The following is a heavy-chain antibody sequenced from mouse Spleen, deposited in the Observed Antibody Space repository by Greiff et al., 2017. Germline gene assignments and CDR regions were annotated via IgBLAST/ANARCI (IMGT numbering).Heavy chain of an antibody. CDR3: ARTSVVAHYYAMDY. D-gene: IGHD1-1*01. J-gene: IGHJ4*01. Sequence: QVQLQQSGAELVRPGTSVKMSCKASGYTFTNYWIGWAKQRPGHGLEWIGDIYPGGGYTNYNEKFKGKATLTADKSSSTAYMQFSSLTSEDSAIYYCARTSVVAHYYAMDYWGQGTSVTVSS. V-gene: IGHV1-63*01. CDR2: IYPGGGYT. CDR1: GYTFTNYW.